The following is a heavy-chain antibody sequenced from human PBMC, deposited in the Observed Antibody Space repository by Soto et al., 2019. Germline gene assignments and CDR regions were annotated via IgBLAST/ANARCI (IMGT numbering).Heavy chain of an antibody. J-gene: IGHJ6*02. CDR2: INPSGGST. V-gene: IGHV1-46*01. CDR1: GYTFTSYY. CDR3: ARERREYSSSWVFYYYSMDV. Sequence: GASVKVSCKASGYTFTSYYMHWVRQAPGQGLEWMGIINPSGGSTSYAQKFQGRVTMTRDTSTSTVYMELSSLRSEDTAVYYCARERREYSSSWVFYYYSMDVRGQGTTVTVSS. D-gene: IGHD6-6*01.